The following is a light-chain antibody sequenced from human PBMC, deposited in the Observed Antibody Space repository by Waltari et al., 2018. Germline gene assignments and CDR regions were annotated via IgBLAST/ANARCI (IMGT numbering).Light chain of an antibody. CDR1: SGSLARNY. V-gene: IGLV6-57*03. CDR2: EDN. CDR3: QSFDSSSLWV. J-gene: IGLJ3*02. Sequence: NFMLIQPHSVSESPGKTVTISCTRSSGSLARNYVQWYQQRPGSAPTTVIYEDNQRPSGVPDRFSGSVDGSSNSASLTISGLRAEDEADYHCQSFDSSSLWVFGGGTKLTVL.